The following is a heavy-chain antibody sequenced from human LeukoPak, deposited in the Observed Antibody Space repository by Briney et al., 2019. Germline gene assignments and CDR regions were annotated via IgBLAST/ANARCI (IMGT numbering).Heavy chain of an antibody. D-gene: IGHD3-22*01. Sequence: GGSLRLSCAASGFTFSSYAMSWVRQAPGKGLEWVSAISGSGGSTYYADSVKGRFTISRDNSKNTLYLQMDGLRAEDTAVYYCAKDSTYYYDSSGYYYGAYFDYWGQGTLVTVSS. CDR1: GFTFSSYA. J-gene: IGHJ4*02. V-gene: IGHV3-23*01. CDR2: ISGSGGST. CDR3: AKDSTYYYDSSGYYYGAYFDY.